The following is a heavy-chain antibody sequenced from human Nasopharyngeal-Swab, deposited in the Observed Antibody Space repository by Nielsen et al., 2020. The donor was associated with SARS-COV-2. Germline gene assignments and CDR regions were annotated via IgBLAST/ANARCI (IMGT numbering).Heavy chain of an antibody. J-gene: IGHJ6*03. D-gene: IGHD2-2*01. Sequence: LRLSCTVSGGSISSGGYYWIWIRQHPGKGLEWIGYIYYSGSTNYNPSLKSRVAISVDTSKNQFSLKLSSVTAADTAVYYCARGKEGVVPAALGMVFYYYYYMDVWGKGTTVTVSS. CDR2: IYYSGST. CDR3: ARGKEGVVPAALGMVFYYYYYMDV. V-gene: IGHV4-31*03. CDR1: GGSISSGGYY.